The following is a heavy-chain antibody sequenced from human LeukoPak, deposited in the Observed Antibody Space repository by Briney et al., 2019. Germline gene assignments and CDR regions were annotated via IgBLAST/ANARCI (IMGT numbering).Heavy chain of an antibody. J-gene: IGHJ4*02. CDR1: GFTFSSYS. V-gene: IGHV3-21*01. Sequence: GGSLRLSCAASGFTFSSYSMNWVRQAPGKGLEWVSSISSSSSYIYYADSVKGRFTISRDNAKNSLYLQMNSLRAEDTAVYYCARDLVVPAAMDMGSFDYWGQGTLVTVSS. D-gene: IGHD2-2*01. CDR2: ISSSSSYI. CDR3: ARDLVVPAAMDMGSFDY.